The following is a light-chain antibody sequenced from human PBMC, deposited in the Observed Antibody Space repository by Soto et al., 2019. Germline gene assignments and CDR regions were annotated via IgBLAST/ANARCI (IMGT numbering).Light chain of an antibody. CDR3: LQYGSPPVT. CDR2: GAS. Sequence: EIVLTQSPGTLSLSPGERATLSCRASQSVSSSYLAWYQQKPGQAPRLLFYGASSRATGIPDRFSGSGSGTDFTLTIGALVPEYCAVCYCLQYGSPPVTFGQGTKLELK. CDR1: QSVSSSY. V-gene: IGKV3-20*01. J-gene: IGKJ2*01.